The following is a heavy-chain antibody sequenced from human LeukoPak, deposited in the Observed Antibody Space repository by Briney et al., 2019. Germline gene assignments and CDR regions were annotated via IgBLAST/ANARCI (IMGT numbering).Heavy chain of an antibody. V-gene: IGHV3-74*01. J-gene: IGHJ5*02. CDR3: ARVQQGFSSNWFDP. Sequence: GGSLRLSCAASGFTFSSAWMGWVRQAPGKGLVWVSRINSDGSSTSYADSVKGRFTISRDNAKNTLYLQMNSLRAEDTAVYYCARVQQGFSSNWFDPWGQGTLVTVSS. CDR1: GFTFSSAW. D-gene: IGHD1/OR15-1a*01. CDR2: INSDGSST.